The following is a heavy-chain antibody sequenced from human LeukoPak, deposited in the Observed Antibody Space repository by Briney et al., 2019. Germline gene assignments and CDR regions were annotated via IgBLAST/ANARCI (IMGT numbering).Heavy chain of an antibody. CDR3: ARALDLQLWLQGFDF. D-gene: IGHD5-18*01. Sequence: GGSLRLSCAASGFTFSSYAMSWVGQAPGKGLKWVSAISGSGGSTYYADSVKGRFTISRDNSKNTLYLQMNSLRAEDTAVYYCARALDLQLWLQGFDFWGQGTLVTVSS. J-gene: IGHJ4*02. CDR2: ISGSGGST. V-gene: IGHV3-23*01. CDR1: GFTFSSYA.